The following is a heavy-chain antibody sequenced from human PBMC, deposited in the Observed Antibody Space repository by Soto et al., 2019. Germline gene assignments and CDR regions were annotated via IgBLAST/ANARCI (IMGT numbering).Heavy chain of an antibody. CDR2: ISAYNGNT. CDR1: GYTFTSYG. V-gene: IGHV1-18*01. J-gene: IGHJ6*02. D-gene: IGHD2-15*01. Sequence: ASAKVSCKASGYTFTSYGISWARQAPGQGLEWMGWISAYNGNTNYAQKLQGRVTMTTDTSTSTAYKELRSLTSDDPAVYYCAGGVIGGVVTGSPYGMGVWGQRNNGTRL. CDR3: AGGVIGGVVTGSPYGMGV.